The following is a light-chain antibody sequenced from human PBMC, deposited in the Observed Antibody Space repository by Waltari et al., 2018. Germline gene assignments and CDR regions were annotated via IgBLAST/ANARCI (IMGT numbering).Light chain of an antibody. Sequence: DIVMTQSPDSLAVSLGERPTITCKSSQSVLYTSDSKNYLAWYQQKPGQPPKLLIYWASTRESGVPDRFTGSGSGTDFTLTVSSLQAEDVAVYYCQQYYDTPTFGQGTKLEIK. CDR3: QQYYDTPT. CDR2: WAS. CDR1: QSVLYTSDSKNY. J-gene: IGKJ2*01. V-gene: IGKV4-1*01.